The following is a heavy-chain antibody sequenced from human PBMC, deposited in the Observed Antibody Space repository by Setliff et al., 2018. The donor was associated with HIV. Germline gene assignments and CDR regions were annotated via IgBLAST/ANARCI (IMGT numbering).Heavy chain of an antibody. V-gene: IGHV3-11*03. CDR1: GFTFSDYY. D-gene: IGHD5-18*01. CDR3: ATRGYSYGWNYYMDV. CDR2: ISKSGDYS. Sequence: GGSLRLSCAASGFTFSDYYMSWIRQAPGKGLEWVSYISKSGDYSNYADSVRGRFTISRDNAKNSLYLQMNSLRAEDTAVYYCATRGYSYGWNYYMDVWGKGTTVTVSS. J-gene: IGHJ6*03.